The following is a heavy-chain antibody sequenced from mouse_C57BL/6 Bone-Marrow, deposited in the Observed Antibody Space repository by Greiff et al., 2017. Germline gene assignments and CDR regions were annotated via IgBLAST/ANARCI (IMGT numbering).Heavy chain of an antibody. Sequence: EVMLVESGGGLVQPGGSMKLSCVASGFTFSNYWMNWVRQSPEKGLEWVAQIRLKSDNYATHYAESVKGRFTISRDDSKSSVYLQMNNLRAEDTEIYYCTARIYYYGSSLYFDYWGQGTTLTVSS. D-gene: IGHD1-1*01. CDR3: TARIYYYGSSLYFDY. CDR2: IRLKSDNYAT. J-gene: IGHJ2*01. V-gene: IGHV6-3*01. CDR1: GFTFSNYW.